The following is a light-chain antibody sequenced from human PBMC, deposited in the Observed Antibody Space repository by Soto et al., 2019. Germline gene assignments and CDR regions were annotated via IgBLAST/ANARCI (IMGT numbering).Light chain of an antibody. Sequence: DIQLTQSPSFLSASVGERVTITCGASHGISNYLAWYQQKPGKAPKLLIYVASTLQSGVPSRFSGSGSGTEFSLTISSLQPEDVSTYYCQQRYSTLITFGQGTRLEIK. CDR1: HGISNY. CDR2: VAS. CDR3: QQRYSTLIT. V-gene: IGKV1-9*01. J-gene: IGKJ5*01.